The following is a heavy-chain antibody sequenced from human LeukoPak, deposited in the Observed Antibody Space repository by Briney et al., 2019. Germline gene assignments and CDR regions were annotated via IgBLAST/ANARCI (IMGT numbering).Heavy chain of an antibody. CDR3: ARRLSYSYGSLDY. CDR2: IYYSGST. D-gene: IGHD5-18*01. J-gene: IGHJ4*02. CDR1: GGSISSGGYY. Sequence: SQTLSLTGTVSGGSISSGGYYWSWIRHHPGKGLEWIGYIYYSGSTYYNPSLKSRVTISVDTSKNQFSLKLSSVTAADTAVYYCARRLSYSYGSLDYWGQGTLVTVSS. V-gene: IGHV4-31*03.